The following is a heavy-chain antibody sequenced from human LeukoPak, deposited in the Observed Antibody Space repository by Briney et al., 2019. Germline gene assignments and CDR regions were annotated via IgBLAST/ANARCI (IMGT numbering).Heavy chain of an antibody. CDR2: ISYDGSNK. CDR1: GFTFSSYG. D-gene: IGHD6-19*01. J-gene: IGHJ4*02. CDR3: AKDPGSWYYFGY. Sequence: GGSLRLSCAASGFTFSSYGMHWVRQAPGKGLEWVAVISYDGSNKYYADSVKGRFTISRDNSKNTLYLQMNSLRAEDTAVYYCAKDPGSWYYFGYWGQGILVTVSS. V-gene: IGHV3-30*18.